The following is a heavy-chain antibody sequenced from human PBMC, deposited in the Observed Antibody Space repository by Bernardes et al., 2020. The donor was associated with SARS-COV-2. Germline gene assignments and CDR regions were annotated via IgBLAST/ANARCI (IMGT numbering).Heavy chain of an antibody. CDR2: IYYSGST. CDR3: ARIITLFGLVPTDFDY. V-gene: IGHV4-39*01. Sequence: SLTCTVSGGSISSSSYYWGWIRQPPGKGLEWIGSIYYSGSTYYNPSLKSRVTISVDTSKNQFSLKLSYVTAADTAVYYCARIITLFGLVPTDFDYWGQGPLVTVSS. D-gene: IGHD3-3*01. CDR1: GGSISSSSYY. J-gene: IGHJ4*02.